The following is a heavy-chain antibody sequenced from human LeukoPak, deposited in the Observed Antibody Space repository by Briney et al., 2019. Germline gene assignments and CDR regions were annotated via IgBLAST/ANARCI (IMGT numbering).Heavy chain of an antibody. J-gene: IGHJ3*02. V-gene: IGHV3-21*01. D-gene: IGHD3-9*01. CDR1: GFTFSSYS. Sequence: PGGSLRLSCAASGFTFSSYSMNWVRQAPGKGLEWVSSISSSSSYIYYADSVKGRFTISRDNAKNSLYLQMNSLRAEDTAVYYCARVLRYFDRGAFDIWGQGTMVIVSS. CDR3: ARVLRYFDRGAFDI. CDR2: ISSSSSYI.